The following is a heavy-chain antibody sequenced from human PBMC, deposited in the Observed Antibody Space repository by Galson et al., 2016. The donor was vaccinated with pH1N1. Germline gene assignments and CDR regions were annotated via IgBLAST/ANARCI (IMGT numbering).Heavy chain of an antibody. CDR2: ISGLMGTT. D-gene: IGHD6-25*01. CDR1: GFTFNNSA. V-gene: IGHV3-23*01. CDR3: AREIAAAGSY. J-gene: IGHJ4*02. Sequence: SLRLSCAASGFTFNNSAMSWVRQAPGKGLEWISAISGLMGTTYYSDSVRGRFTVSRDNSRNTLYLQMNSLSAEDTAVYYCAREIAAAGSYWGQGTLVTVSS.